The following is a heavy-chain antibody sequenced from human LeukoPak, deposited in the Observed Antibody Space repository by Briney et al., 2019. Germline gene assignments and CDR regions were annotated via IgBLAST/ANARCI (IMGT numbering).Heavy chain of an antibody. CDR3: ARVRAYYDFWSGYYAPEASDY. D-gene: IGHD3-3*01. V-gene: IGHV4-34*01. J-gene: IGHJ4*02. CDR2: INHSGST. CDR1: GGSFSGYY. Sequence: SETLSLTCAVYGGSFSGYYWSRIRQPPGKGLEWIGEINHSGSTNYNPSLKSRVTISVDTSKNQFSLKLSSVTAADTAVYYCARVRAYYDFWSGYYAPEASDYWGQGTLVTVSS.